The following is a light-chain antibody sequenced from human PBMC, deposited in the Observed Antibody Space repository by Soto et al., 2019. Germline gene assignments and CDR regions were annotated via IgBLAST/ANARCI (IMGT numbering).Light chain of an antibody. CDR3: QQCGGSPPYP. Sequence: EIVLTQSPGTLSLSPGERATLSCRASQSVSSSYLAWYQQKPGQAPRLLIYGASSRATGIPDRFSGSRSGTDFTLTISSLEPEDFVVYYCQQCGGSPPYPFGQGTKLEIK. V-gene: IGKV3-20*01. J-gene: IGKJ2*01. CDR1: QSVSSSY. CDR2: GAS.